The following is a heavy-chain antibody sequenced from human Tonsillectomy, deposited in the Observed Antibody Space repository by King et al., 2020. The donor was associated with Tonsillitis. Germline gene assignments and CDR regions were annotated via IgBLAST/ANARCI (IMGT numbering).Heavy chain of an antibody. CDR1: GFTFSSYA. D-gene: IGHD2-21*02. CDR2: VFGIDGSK. Sequence: VQLVESGGGLVQPGGSLRLSCAASGFTFSSYAMSWVRQAPGKGLEWVSVVFGIDGSKYYADTVKGRVTISRDNSKNRLYLQMNSLRAEDTAIYYCAKEYCGGDCYIAFDIWGQGTMVTVSS. CDR3: AKEYCGGDCYIAFDI. V-gene: IGHV3-23*04. J-gene: IGHJ3*02.